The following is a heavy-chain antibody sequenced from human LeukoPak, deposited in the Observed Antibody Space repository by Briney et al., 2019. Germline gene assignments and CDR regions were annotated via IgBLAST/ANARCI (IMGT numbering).Heavy chain of an antibody. J-gene: IGHJ5*02. CDR1: GGSFSGYY. CDR3: ARVVGIVVVPAAIPNWFDP. D-gene: IGHD2-2*02. V-gene: IGHV4-34*01. Sequence: SETLSLTCAVYGGSFSGYYWSWIRQPPGKGLEWIGEINHSGSTNYNPSLKSRVTISVDTSKNQFSLKLSSVTAADTAVYYCARVVGIVVVPAAIPNWFDPWGQGTLVTVSS. CDR2: INHSGST.